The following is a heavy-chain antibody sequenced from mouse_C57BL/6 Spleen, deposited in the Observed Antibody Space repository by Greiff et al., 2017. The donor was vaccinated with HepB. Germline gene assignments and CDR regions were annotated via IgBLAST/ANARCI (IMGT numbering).Heavy chain of an antibody. Sequence: QVHVKQPGAELVKPGASVKLSCKASGYTFTSYWMHWVKQRPGRGLEWIGRIDPNSGGTKYNEKFKSKATLTVDKPSSTAYMQLSSLTSEDSAVYYCARDSNYEEFFAYWGQGTLVTVSA. CDR1: GYTFTSYW. D-gene: IGHD2-5*01. V-gene: IGHV1-72*01. CDR2: IDPNSGGT. CDR3: ARDSNYEEFFAY. J-gene: IGHJ3*01.